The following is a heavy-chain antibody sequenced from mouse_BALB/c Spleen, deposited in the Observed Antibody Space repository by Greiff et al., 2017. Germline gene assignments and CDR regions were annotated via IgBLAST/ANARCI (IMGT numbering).Heavy chain of an antibody. V-gene: IGHV1S135*01. CDR2: IDPFNGGT. CDR3: ARVERITTVVAPMDY. Sequence: VQLQQSGPELMKPGASVKISCKASGYSFTSYYMPWVKQSHGKSLEWIGYIDPFNGGTSYNQNFKGKATLTVDKSSSTAYMHLSSLTSEDSAVYYCARVERITTVVAPMDYWGQGTSVTVSA. CDR1: GYSFTSYY. D-gene: IGHD1-1*01. J-gene: IGHJ4*01.